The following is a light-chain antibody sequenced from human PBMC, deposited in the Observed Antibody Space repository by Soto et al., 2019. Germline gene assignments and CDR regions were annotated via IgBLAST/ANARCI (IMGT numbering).Light chain of an antibody. CDR1: SSNVGAGYD. Sequence: QSVLTQPPSVSGAPGQRVTISCSGSSSNVGAGYDVHWYQQLPGTAPKLLIYGINNRPSGVPDRFSGSKSGTSASLAISGLQAEDEADYFCQSHDSSLSGHVVFGGGTQLTVL. J-gene: IGLJ2*01. V-gene: IGLV1-40*01. CDR3: QSHDSSLSGHVV. CDR2: GIN.